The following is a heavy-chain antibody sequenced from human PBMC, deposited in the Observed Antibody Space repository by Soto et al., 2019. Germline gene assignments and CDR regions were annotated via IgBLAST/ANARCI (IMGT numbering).Heavy chain of an antibody. D-gene: IGHD3-16*01. V-gene: IGHV4-59*01. CDR1: GGSISSYY. J-gene: IGHJ6*03. CDR3: ARAGYDYIWGTYYYYMDV. Sequence: TLSLTCTVSGGSISSYYWSWIRQPPGKGLEWIGYIYYSGSTNYNPSLKSRVTISVDTSKNQFSLKLSSVTAADTAVYYCARAGYDYIWGTYYYYMDVWGKGTTVTVSS. CDR2: IYYSGST.